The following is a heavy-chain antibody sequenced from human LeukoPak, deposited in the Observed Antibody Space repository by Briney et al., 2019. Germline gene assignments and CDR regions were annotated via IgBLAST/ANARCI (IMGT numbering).Heavy chain of an antibody. J-gene: IGHJ4*02. Sequence: GSLRLSCAASGFTFSSYWMNWVRQAPGKGLEWVANINEDGSEKYYVDSVKGRFTISRDNAKNSLYLQMNSLRAEDTAVYYCARAQYYGSGRDYFDYWGQGTLVTVSS. CDR1: GFTFSSYW. CDR2: INEDGSEK. D-gene: IGHD3-10*01. CDR3: ARAQYYGSGRDYFDY. V-gene: IGHV3-7*03.